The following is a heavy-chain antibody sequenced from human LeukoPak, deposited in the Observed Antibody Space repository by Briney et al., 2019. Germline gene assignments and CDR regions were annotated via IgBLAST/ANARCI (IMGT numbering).Heavy chain of an antibody. CDR1: GGSISSYY. Sequence: PSETLSLTCTVSGGSISSYYWSWIRQPPGKGLEWIGYIYYSGSTNYNPSLKSRVTISVDTSKNQFSLKLSSVTAADTAVYYCARVGYYYDSSGYYYPIDIWGQGTMVTVSS. V-gene: IGHV4-59*01. D-gene: IGHD3-22*01. J-gene: IGHJ3*02. CDR3: ARVGYYYDSSGYYYPIDI. CDR2: IYYSGST.